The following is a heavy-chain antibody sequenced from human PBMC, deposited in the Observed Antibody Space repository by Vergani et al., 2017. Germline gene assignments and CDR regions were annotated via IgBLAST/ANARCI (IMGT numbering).Heavy chain of an antibody. D-gene: IGHD3-3*01. CDR3: ARHSTVEWLIRLGWIDP. J-gene: IGHJ5*02. CDR2: IYDSRNN. Sequence: QLQLQESGPRLVKPSETLSLTCSLSGMSISNNNYYWGWIRQPPGKGLEGIGSIYDSRNNNYSPSLKSRVSISVDTSKNQFSLNLTSVTAADTAVYFCARHSTVEWLIRLGWIDPWGQGILVTVSS. V-gene: IGHV4-39*01. CDR1: GMSISNNNYY.